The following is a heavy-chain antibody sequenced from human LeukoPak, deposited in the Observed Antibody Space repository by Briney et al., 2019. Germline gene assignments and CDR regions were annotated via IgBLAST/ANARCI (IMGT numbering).Heavy chain of an antibody. CDR2: ISSSSSYI. Sequence: GGSLRLSCAASGFTFSSYSMNWVRQAPGMGLEWVSSISSSSSYIYYADSVKGRFTISRDNAKNSLYLQMNSLRAEDTAVYYCARDEESLWFGEKNDAFDIWGQGTMVTVSS. D-gene: IGHD3-10*01. V-gene: IGHV3-21*01. CDR1: GFTFSSYS. J-gene: IGHJ3*02. CDR3: ARDEESLWFGEKNDAFDI.